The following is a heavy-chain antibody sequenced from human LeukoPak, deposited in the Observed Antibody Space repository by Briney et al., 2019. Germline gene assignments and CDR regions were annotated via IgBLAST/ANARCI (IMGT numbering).Heavy chain of an antibody. CDR3: ASLTDEGY. J-gene: IGHJ4*02. V-gene: IGHV3-30*04. Sequence: GRSLRLSCAASGFTFSSYAMHWVRQAPGKGLEWVAVISYDGSNKYYADSVKGRFTISRDNSKNTLYLQMNSLRAEDTAVYYCASLTDEGYWGQGTLVTVSS. CDR2: ISYDGSNK. CDR1: GFTFSSYA. D-gene: IGHD7-27*01.